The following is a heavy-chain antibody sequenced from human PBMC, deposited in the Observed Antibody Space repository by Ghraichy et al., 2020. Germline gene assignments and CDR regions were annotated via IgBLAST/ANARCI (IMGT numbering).Heavy chain of an antibody. CDR2: INPNSGGT. V-gene: IGHV1-2*02. Sequence: ASVKVSCKASGYTFTGYYMHWVRQAPGQGLEWMGWINPNSGGTNYAQKFQGRVTMTRDTSISTAYMELSRLRSDDTAVYYCARDNSAELRMYSSSRVFDPWGQGTLVTVSS. D-gene: IGHD6-13*01. CDR1: GYTFTGYY. J-gene: IGHJ5*02. CDR3: ARDNSAELRMYSSSRVFDP.